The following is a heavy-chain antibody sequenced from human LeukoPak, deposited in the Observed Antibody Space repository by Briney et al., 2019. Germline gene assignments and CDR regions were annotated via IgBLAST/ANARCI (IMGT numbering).Heavy chain of an antibody. CDR1: GYSIAHGFF. V-gene: IGHV4-38-2*02. D-gene: IGHD2-15*01. Sequence: SETLSLTCTVSGYSIAHGFFWAWIRPPPGGGLEWIGSLYHSGTTYYNTSLKSRISTSVDTYKNQFSLKLRLVTAADTAVYYCARVEVPRDINDWYFDLWGRGTLVTVSS. CDR3: ARVEVPRDINDWYFDL. J-gene: IGHJ2*01. CDR2: LYHSGTT.